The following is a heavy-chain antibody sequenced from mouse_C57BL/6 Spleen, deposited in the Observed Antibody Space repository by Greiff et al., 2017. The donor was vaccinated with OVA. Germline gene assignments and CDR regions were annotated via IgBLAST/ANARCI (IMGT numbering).Heavy chain of an antibody. J-gene: IGHJ1*03. Sequence: LVESGAELVKPGASVKLSCKASGYTFTEYTIHWVKQRSGQGLEWIGWFYPGSGSIKYNEKFKDKATLTADKSSSTVYMELSRLTSEDSAVYFCARHGFITTVVATDWYFDVWGTGTTVTVSS. CDR1: GYTFTEYT. CDR2: FYPGSGSI. D-gene: IGHD1-1*01. V-gene: IGHV1-62-2*01. CDR3: ARHGFITTVVATDWYFDV.